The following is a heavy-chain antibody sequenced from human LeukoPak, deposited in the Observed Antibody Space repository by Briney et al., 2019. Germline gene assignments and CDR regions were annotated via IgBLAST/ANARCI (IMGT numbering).Heavy chain of an antibody. CDR2: IYYSGST. V-gene: IGHV4-39*07. J-gene: IGHJ3*02. Sequence: SETLSLTCTVSGGSISSSSYYWGCIRQPPGNGLEWHGCIYYSGSTYYNPSLKSRVTISVDTSKNQFSLKLSTVTAADTAVYYCARAKYDYVWGSPSGDAFDIWGQGTMVTVSS. CDR3: ARAKYDYVWGSPSGDAFDI. D-gene: IGHD3-16*01. CDR1: GGSISSSSYY.